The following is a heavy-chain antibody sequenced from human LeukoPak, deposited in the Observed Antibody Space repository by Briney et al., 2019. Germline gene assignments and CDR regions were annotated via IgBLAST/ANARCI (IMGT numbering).Heavy chain of an antibody. D-gene: IGHD3-3*01. V-gene: IGHV1-2*02. Sequence: GASVKVSCKASGYTFTGYYMHWVRQAPGQGLEWMGWINPNSGGTNYAQKFQGRVTMTRDTSISTAYMELSRLRSDDTAVYYCASRSLYDFWSGYSYWGQGTLVTVSS. CDR2: INPNSGGT. CDR1: GYTFTGYY. CDR3: ASRSLYDFWSGYSY. J-gene: IGHJ4*02.